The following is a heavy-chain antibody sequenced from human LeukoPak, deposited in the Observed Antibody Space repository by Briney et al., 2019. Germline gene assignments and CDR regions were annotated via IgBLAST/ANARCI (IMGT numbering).Heavy chain of an antibody. CDR3: AKDLHYGSADY. CDR1: GFTFSSYE. D-gene: IGHD3-10*01. J-gene: IGHJ4*02. Sequence: GGSLRLSCAASGFTFSSYEMNWVRQAPGKGLEWVSYISSSGSTIYYADSVKGRFTISRDNAKNSLYLQMNSLRAEDTAVYYCAKDLHYGSADYWGQGTLVTVSS. CDR2: ISSSGSTI. V-gene: IGHV3-48*03.